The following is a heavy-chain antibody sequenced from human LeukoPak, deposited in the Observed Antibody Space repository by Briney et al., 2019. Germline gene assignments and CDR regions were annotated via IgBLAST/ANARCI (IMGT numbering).Heavy chain of an antibody. CDR2: FDPEDGET. CDR3: AGIAAAEVLFDP. CDR1: GYTLTELS. V-gene: IGHV1-24*01. J-gene: IGHJ5*02. D-gene: IGHD6-13*01. Sequence: ASVKVSCKVSGYTLTELSMHCVPEAPGKGLEWRGGFDPEDGETIYAQKLHGRGTMTEDTSADTAYMELSSLRSEDTAVYYCAGIAAAEVLFDPWGQGALVTVSS.